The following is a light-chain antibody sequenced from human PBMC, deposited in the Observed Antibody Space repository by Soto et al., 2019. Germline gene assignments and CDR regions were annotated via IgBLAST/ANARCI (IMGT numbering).Light chain of an antibody. CDR1: SSDVGGYHY. CDR2: DVS. J-gene: IGLJ1*01. CDR3: SSYTSSSTNYV. Sequence: QSALTQPASVSGSPGQSITISCTGTSSDVGGYHYVSWYQQHPGKAPKLMIYDVSNRPSGVSNRFSGSKSGNTASLTISGLQAEDEADYYCSSYTSSSTNYVFATGTKVTVL. V-gene: IGLV2-14*01.